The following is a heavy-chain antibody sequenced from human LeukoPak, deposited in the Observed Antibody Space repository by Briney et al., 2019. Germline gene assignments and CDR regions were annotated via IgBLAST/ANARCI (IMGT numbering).Heavy chain of an antibody. D-gene: IGHD3-10*01. Sequence: GAPPQISCKGSGYSFTSYWISWVRQMPGTGLEWMGRIETSDSYTNYNPSFQDHVTISADKSISTAYLQWSSLKASDTAMYYCARGPGEVAYYYYGMDVWGQGTTVTVAS. CDR1: GYSFTSYW. CDR2: IETSDSYT. CDR3: ARGPGEVAYYYYGMDV. V-gene: IGHV5-10-1*01. J-gene: IGHJ6*02.